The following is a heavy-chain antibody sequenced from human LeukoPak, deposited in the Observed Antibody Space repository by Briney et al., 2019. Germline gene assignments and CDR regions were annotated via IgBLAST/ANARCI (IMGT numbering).Heavy chain of an antibody. CDR3: ARDSRRYYDFWSGYCSWYDY. V-gene: IGHV1-2*02. CDR2: INPNSGGT. Sequence: ASVKVSCKASGYTFTGYYMHWVRQAPGQGLEWMGWINPNSGGTNYAQKFQSRVTMTRDTSISTAYMELSRLRSDDTAVYYCARDSRRYYDFWSGYCSWYDYWGQGTLVTVSS. CDR1: GYTFTGYY. D-gene: IGHD3-3*01. J-gene: IGHJ4*02.